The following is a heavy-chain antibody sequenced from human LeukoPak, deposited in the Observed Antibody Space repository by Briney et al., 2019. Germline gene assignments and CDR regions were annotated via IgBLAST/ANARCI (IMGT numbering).Heavy chain of an antibody. J-gene: IGHJ3*02. CDR3: AKSTTVSYGGAFDI. V-gene: IGHV3-53*01. Sequence: PGGSLRLSCAASGFTVSSNYMSWVRQAPGEGLEWVSVIYSGGSTYYADSVKGRFTISRDNSKNTLYLQMNSLRAEDTAVYYCAKSTTVSYGGAFDIWGQGTMVTVSS. D-gene: IGHD4-17*01. CDR2: IYSGGST. CDR1: GFTVSSNY.